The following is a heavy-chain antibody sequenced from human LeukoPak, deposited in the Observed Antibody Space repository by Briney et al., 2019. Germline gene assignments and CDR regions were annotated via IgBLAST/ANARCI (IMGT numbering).Heavy chain of an antibody. Sequence: GGSLRLSCAASGFTFSSYGMHWVRQAPGKGLEWVAVIWYDGGNKYYADSVKGRFTISRDNSKNTLYLQMNSLRAEDTAVYYCARDQDCSSTSCYPWFDPWGQGTLVTVSS. V-gene: IGHV3-33*01. D-gene: IGHD2-2*01. CDR3: ARDQDCSSTSCYPWFDP. J-gene: IGHJ5*02. CDR2: IWYDGGNK. CDR1: GFTFSSYG.